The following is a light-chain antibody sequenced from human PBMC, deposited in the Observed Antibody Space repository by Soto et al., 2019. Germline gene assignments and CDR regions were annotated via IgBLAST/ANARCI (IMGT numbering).Light chain of an antibody. CDR3: GSYRSTSTLGV. J-gene: IGLJ1*01. V-gene: IGLV2-14*03. Sequence: QSALTQPASVSGSPGQSITISCSGTSSDVGAYTYVSWYQVHPGEPPKLVIYDVSKRPSGVSNRFSGSKSGNTASLTISGLQAEDEGDYYCGSYRSTSTLGVFGTGTQLTVL. CDR1: SSDVGAYTY. CDR2: DVS.